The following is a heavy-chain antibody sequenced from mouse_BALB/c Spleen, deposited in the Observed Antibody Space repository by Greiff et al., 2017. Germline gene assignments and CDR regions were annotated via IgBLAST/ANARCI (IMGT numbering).Heavy chain of an antibody. J-gene: IGHJ4*01. CDR1: GFTFSSFG. V-gene: IGHV5-17*02. CDR3: ARYAMDY. Sequence: EVMLVESGGGLVQPGGSLKLSCAASGFTFSSFGMHWVRQAPEKGLEWVAYISSGSSTIYYADTVKGRFTISRDNPKNTLFLQMTSLRSEDTAMYYCARYAMDYWGQGTSVTVSS. CDR2: ISSGSSTI.